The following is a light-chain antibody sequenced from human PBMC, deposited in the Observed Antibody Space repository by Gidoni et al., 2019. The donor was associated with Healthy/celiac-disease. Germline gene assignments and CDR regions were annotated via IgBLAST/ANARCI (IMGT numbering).Light chain of an antibody. V-gene: IGKV1-5*03. CDR1: QSISSL. CDR2: KAS. Sequence: DIQMTQSPSTLSASVGDRVTITCRASQSISSLLAWYQQKPGNAPKLLIYKASSLESGVPSRFSGSGSATEFTLTISSLHPDYFATYYCQQYNSYSYTFGQXTKLEIK. CDR3: QQYNSYSYT. J-gene: IGKJ2*01.